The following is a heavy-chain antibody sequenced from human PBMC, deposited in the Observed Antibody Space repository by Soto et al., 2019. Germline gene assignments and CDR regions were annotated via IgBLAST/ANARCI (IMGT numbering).Heavy chain of an antibody. J-gene: IGHJ6*03. CDR1: GFTFDDYA. Sequence: EVQLVESGGGLVQPGRSLRLSCAASGFTFDDYAMHWVRQAPGKGLEWVSGISWNSGSIGYADSVKGRFTISRDNAKNSLYLQMNSLRAEDTALYYCAKDTPIAAAGRDYYYYMDVWCKGTTVTVSS. CDR2: ISWNSGSI. V-gene: IGHV3-9*01. D-gene: IGHD6-13*01. CDR3: AKDTPIAAAGRDYYYYMDV.